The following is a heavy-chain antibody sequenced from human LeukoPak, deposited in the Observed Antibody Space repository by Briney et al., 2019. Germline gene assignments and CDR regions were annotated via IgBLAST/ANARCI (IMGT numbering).Heavy chain of an antibody. CDR1: GFTFSSYS. CDR2: ISYDGSNK. Sequence: GGSLRLSCAAPGFTFSSYSMHWVRQAPGKGLEWVALISYDGSNKYFADSVKGRFTISRDNSKNTLYLQMHSLRAEDTAVYYCAKDNVAAAGRYFDYWGQGTLVTVSS. V-gene: IGHV3-30*18. D-gene: IGHD6-13*01. CDR3: AKDNVAAAGRYFDY. J-gene: IGHJ4*02.